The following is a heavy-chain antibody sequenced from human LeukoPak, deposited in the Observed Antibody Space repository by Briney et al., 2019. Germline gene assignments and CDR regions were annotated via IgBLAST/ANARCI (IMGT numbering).Heavy chain of an antibody. V-gene: IGHV3-23*01. Sequence: QPGGSLRLSCAASGFSFSNYAMSWVRQAPGQGLEWVSTIRSSGDSTNYADSVKGRFTISRDNSKNALYLQMNSLRVEDTAVYYCVSWGWGQGTLVTVSS. CDR3: VSWG. D-gene: IGHD3-16*01. CDR2: IRSSGDST. J-gene: IGHJ4*02. CDR1: GFSFSNYA.